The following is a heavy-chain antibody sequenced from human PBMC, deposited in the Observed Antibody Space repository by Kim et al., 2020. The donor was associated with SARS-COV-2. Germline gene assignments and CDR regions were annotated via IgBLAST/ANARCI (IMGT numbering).Heavy chain of an antibody. D-gene: IGHD3-10*01. J-gene: IGHJ6*02. CDR2: ISAYNGNT. CDR1: GYTFTSYG. Sequence: ASVKVSCKASGYTFTSYGISWVRQAPGQGLEWMGWISAYNGNTNYAQKLQGRVTMTTDTSTSTAYMELRSLRSDDTAVYYCARRAGITMVRGALPGMDVWGQGTTVTVSS. CDR3: ARRAGITMVRGALPGMDV. V-gene: IGHV1-18*01.